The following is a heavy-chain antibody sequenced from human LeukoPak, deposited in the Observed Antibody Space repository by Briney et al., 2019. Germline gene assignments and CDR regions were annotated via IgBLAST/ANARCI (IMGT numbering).Heavy chain of an antibody. J-gene: IGHJ6*03. CDR1: GGSISSYY. CDR3: ASSGYAFYYMDV. V-gene: IGHV4-59*01. CDR2: IYYSGST. Sequence: SETLSLTCTVSGGSISSYYWSWIRQPPGKGLEWIGYIYYSGSTNYNPSLKSRVTISVDTSKNQFSLKLSSVTAADTAVYYCASSGYAFYYMDVWGKGTTVTVSS. D-gene: IGHD5-12*01.